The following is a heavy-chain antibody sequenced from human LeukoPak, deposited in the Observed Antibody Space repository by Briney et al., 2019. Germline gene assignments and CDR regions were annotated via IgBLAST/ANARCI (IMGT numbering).Heavy chain of an antibody. V-gene: IGHV4-34*01. Sequence: SETLSLTCAVSGGSFSGYAWSWIRQPPGKGLEWIGEINHSGSTNYNPSLKSRVVISVDTSKNQFSLMMSSVTAADTAVYYCAILSSSGYVDYWGQGTLVTVSS. CDR1: GGSFSGYA. CDR3: AILSSSGYVDY. D-gene: IGHD6-13*01. CDR2: INHSGST. J-gene: IGHJ4*02.